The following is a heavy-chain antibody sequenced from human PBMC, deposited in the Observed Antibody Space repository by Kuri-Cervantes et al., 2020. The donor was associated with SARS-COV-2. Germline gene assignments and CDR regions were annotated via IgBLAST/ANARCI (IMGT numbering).Heavy chain of an antibody. Sequence: GESLKISCAASGFTFSDYYMSWIRQAPGKGLEWVSYISSSGSTIYYADSVKGRFTISRDNAKNSLYLQMNSLKTEDTAVYYCTRELLWFGELSSDYYYMDVWGKGTTVTVSS. CDR3: TRELLWFGELSSDYYYMDV. D-gene: IGHD3-10*01. V-gene: IGHV3-11*01. J-gene: IGHJ6*03. CDR1: GFTFSDYY. CDR2: ISSSGSTI.